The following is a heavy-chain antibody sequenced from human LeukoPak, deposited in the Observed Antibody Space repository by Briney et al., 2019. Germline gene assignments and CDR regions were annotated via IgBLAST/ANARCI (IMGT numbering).Heavy chain of an antibody. CDR1: GLTLITIT. D-gene: IGHD5-18*01. CDR3: ARDYSPVNY. V-gene: IGHV3-21*01. CDR2: IIISSSYI. Sequence: PGGSLRPSGAASGLTLITITMNWVRQVQGKGLGWASSIIISSSYIFYADSVKGRFTISRDNAKNSLYLQMNSLRAEDTAVYYCARDYSPVNYWGPGTLVTVSS. J-gene: IGHJ4*02.